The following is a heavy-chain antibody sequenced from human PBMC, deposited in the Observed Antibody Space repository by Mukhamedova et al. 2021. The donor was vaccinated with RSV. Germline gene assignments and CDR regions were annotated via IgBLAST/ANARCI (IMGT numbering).Heavy chain of an antibody. Sequence: YYADSVKGRFTISRDNSKNTLYLQMNSLRAEDTAVYYCAELLSLDYWGQGTLVTVSS. J-gene: IGHJ4*02. CDR3: AELLSLDY. D-gene: IGHD3-10*01. V-gene: IGHV3-30*01.